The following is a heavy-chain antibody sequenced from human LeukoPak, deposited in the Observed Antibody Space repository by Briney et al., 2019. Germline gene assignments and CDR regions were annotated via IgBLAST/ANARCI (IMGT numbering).Heavy chain of an antibody. CDR2: IWYDGSSK. V-gene: IGHV3-33*01. CDR3: ARDRDLGYCSSTSCYGGGGIDY. CDR1: GFTFSSYG. D-gene: IGHD2-2*01. Sequence: PGRSLRLSCAASGFTFSSYGMHWVRQAPGKELEWVAVIWYDGSSKYYADSVKGRFTISRDNSKNTLYLQMNSLRAEDTAVYYCARDRDLGYCSSTSCYGGGGIDYWGQGTLVTVSS. J-gene: IGHJ4*02.